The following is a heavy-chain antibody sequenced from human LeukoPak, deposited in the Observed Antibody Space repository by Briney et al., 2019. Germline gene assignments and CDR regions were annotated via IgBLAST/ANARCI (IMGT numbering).Heavy chain of an antibody. CDR1: GFTFSSYA. J-gene: IGHJ6*04. V-gene: IGHV3-30*04. CDR3: ARDPRSSGWYYYYYYGMDV. CDR2: ISGDGSNK. Sequence: GGSLRLSCAASGFTFSSYAMHWVRQAPGKGLEWVAVISGDGSNKYYADSVKGRFTISRDNSKNTLYLQVNSLRAEDTAVYYCARDPRSSGWYYYYYYGMDVWGKGTTVTVSS. D-gene: IGHD6-19*01.